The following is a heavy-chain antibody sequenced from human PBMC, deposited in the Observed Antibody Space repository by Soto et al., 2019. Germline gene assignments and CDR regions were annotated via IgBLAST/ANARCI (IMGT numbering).Heavy chain of an antibody. J-gene: IGHJ4*02. CDR1: GWSFSGYS. D-gene: IGHD2-8*02. V-gene: IGHV4-34*01. CDR2: INHSGST. Sequence: SETLSLTCAVYGWSFSGYSWTWIRQPPGTGLEWIGEINHSGSTNYNPSLKSRVTISVDTSKNQFSLKLTSVTAADTAVYYCARDKITGLFDYWGQGTLVTAPQ. CDR3: ARDKITGLFDY.